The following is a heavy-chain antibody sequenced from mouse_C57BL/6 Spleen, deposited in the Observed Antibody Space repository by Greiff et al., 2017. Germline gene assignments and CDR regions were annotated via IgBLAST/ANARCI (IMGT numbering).Heavy chain of an antibody. J-gene: IGHJ3*01. Sequence: VQLQQPGAELVMPGASVKLSCKASGYTFTSYWMHWVKQRPGQGLEWIGEIDPSDSYTNYNQKFKGKSTLTVDKSSSTAYMQLSSLTSEDSAVYYCARSGYDGGSPWFAYWGQGTLVTVSA. CDR1: GYTFTSYW. V-gene: IGHV1-69*01. CDR2: IDPSDSYT. D-gene: IGHD1-1*01. CDR3: ARSGYDGGSPWFAY.